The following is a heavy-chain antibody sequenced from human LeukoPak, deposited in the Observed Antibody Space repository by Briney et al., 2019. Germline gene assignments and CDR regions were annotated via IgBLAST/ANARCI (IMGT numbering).Heavy chain of an antibody. CDR3: ARAPSEIGGYYPEYFRH. CDR1: GFTFSRYW. J-gene: IGHJ1*01. V-gene: IGHV3-74*01. Sequence: GGSLRLSCAASGFTFSRYWMHWVRQAPGKGLVWVSRIKSDWGTNYADSVKGRFTISRDNAKNTVSLQMNSLRAEDTGVYYCARAPSEIGGYYPEYFRHWGQGTRVTVS. D-gene: IGHD3-22*01. CDR2: IKSDWGT.